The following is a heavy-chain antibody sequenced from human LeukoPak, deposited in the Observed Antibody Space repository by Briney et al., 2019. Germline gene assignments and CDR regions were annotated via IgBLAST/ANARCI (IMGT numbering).Heavy chain of an antibody. CDR2: IRYDGSNK. V-gene: IGHV3-30*02. Sequence: PGGSLRLSCAASGFIFGSYGMHWVRQAPGKGLEWLAFIRYDGSNKYYTDSVKGRFTISRDNSKNTLYLQMNSLRAEDTAVYSCAKGPLAVDYYYMDVWGKGTTVTVSS. CDR3: AKGPLAVDYYYMDV. CDR1: GFIFGSYG. D-gene: IGHD2-21*01. J-gene: IGHJ6*03.